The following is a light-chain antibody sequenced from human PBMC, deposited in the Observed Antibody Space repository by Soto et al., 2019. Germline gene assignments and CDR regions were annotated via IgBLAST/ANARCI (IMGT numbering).Light chain of an antibody. V-gene: IGKV3-11*01. CDR2: DAS. Sequence: EIVLTQSPATLSLSPGERATLSCRASQSVNTYLVWYQQTPGQAPRLLIYDASNRATGIPARFSGSGSGTDFTLTISSLEPEDFAVYYCQQRSNWPITFGQGTRLENK. J-gene: IGKJ5*01. CDR3: QQRSNWPIT. CDR1: QSVNTY.